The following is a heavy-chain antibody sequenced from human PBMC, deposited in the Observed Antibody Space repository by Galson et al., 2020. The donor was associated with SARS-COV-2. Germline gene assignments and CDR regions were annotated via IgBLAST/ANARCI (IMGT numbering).Heavy chain of an antibody. V-gene: IGHV4-4*02. Sequence: SETLSLTCTVSGGSISTENWWSWVRQVPGKGLEWLGEINHLGSTHFNPSLTSRVIMSVDKSKNQFSLRLTSVTAADTAVYYCARFNMGGAGTVTNWFDPWGQGTLVTVSP. D-gene: IGHD3-16*01. CDR3: ARFNMGGAGTVTNWFDP. CDR2: INHLGST. CDR1: GGSISTENW. J-gene: IGHJ5*02.